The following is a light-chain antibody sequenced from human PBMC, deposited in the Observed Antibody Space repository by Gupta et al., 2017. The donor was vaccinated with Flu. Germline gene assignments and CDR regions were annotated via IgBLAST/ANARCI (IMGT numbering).Light chain of an antibody. Sequence: EVVLTQSPGTLSLSPGEKATLSCRAGQSVSGSLAWYQQKPGQAPRLLIYAASNWATGIPARFSGSGSGTDFTLTISSLEPEDFAVYYCQQRASWPLTFGGGTKVEIK. CDR3: QQRASWPLT. J-gene: IGKJ4*01. V-gene: IGKV3-11*01. CDR2: AAS. CDR1: QSVSGS.